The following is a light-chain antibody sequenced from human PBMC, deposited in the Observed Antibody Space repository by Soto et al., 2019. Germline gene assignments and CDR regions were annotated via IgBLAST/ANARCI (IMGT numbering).Light chain of an antibody. J-gene: IGLJ3*02. Sequence: QSVLTQPPSVSGAPGQTVTISCTGSSSNIGAGYDVHWYQQLPGTAPKLLIYGNSNRPSGVPDRFSGSKSGTSASLAITGLEAEDEAYYYCQSYGSGLVFGGGTKVTVL. CDR1: SSNIGAGYD. V-gene: IGLV1-40*01. CDR2: GNS. CDR3: QSYGSGLV.